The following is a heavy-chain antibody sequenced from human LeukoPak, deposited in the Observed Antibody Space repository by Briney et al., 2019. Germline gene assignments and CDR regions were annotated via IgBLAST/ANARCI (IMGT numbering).Heavy chain of an antibody. CDR1: GFTFSSYG. V-gene: IGHV3-30*18. CDR3: AKVGYYYGSQAEFDY. J-gene: IGHJ4*02. CDR2: ISYDGSNK. D-gene: IGHD3-10*01. Sequence: GRSLRLSCAASGFTFSSYGMHWVRQAPGKGLEWVAVISYDGSNKYYADSVKGRFTISRDNSKNTLYLQMNSLRAEDTAIYYCAKVGYYYGSQAEFDYWGQGTLVTVSS.